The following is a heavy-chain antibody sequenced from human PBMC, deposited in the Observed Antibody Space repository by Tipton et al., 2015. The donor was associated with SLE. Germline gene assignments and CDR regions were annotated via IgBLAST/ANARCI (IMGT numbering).Heavy chain of an antibody. CDR3: AMALYYAMGWFDP. CDR2: INHSGST. D-gene: IGHD3-3*01. CDR1: GGSFSGYY. J-gene: IGHJ5*02. Sequence: TLSLTCAVYGGSFSGYYWSWIRQPPGKGLEWIGEINHSGSTNYNPSLKSRVTISVDTSKNQFSLKLSSVTAADTAVYYCAMALYYAMGWFDPWGQGTLVTVSS. V-gene: IGHV4-34*01.